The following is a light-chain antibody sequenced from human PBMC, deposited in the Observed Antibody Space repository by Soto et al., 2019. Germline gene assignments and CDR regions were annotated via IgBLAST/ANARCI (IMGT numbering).Light chain of an antibody. CDR2: LNSDGSH. CDR3: QIWGSGIVV. J-gene: IGLJ2*01. Sequence: QSVLTQSPSASASLGASVKLTCTLSSGHSNYAIARHQQQSEKGPRYLMKLNSDGSHSKGDGIPDRFSGSSSGAERYLTISSLQSEDEADYYCQIWGSGIVVFGGGTKLTVL. V-gene: IGLV4-69*01. CDR1: SGHSNYA.